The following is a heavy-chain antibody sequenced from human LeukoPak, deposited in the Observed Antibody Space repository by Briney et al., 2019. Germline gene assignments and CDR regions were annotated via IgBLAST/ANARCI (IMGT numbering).Heavy chain of an antibody. CDR2: TSDRGDYT. V-gene: IGHV3-23*01. D-gene: IGHD4/OR15-4a*01. J-gene: IGHJ4*02. CDR3: AKKAQYDGHYPLDY. CDR1: GGSFSGYF. Sequence: GTLSLTCAVYGGSFSGYFWSWIRQPPGKGLEWVSGTSDRGDYTYYADSVKGRFTISRDTSKNTLYLQMNSLRAEDTALYFCAKKAQYDGHYPLDYWGQGTLVTVSA.